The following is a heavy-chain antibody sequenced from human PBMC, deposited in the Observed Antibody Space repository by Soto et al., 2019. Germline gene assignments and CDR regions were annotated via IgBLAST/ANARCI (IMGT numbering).Heavy chain of an antibody. D-gene: IGHD3-3*02. CDR2: IIPIFGTA. CDR1: GGTFSIYD. J-gene: IGHJ6*02. CDR3: AGWDSIPPRRYYYGMDV. Sequence: QVQLVQSGAEVKKPGSSVKVSCKASGGTFSIYDISWVRQAPAQGREWTGGIIPIFGTANYAQTFPGRVTITADESTSTAYRELSSLRSEDTAVYYCAGWDSIPPRRYYYGMDVWGQGTTVTVSS. V-gene: IGHV1-69*01.